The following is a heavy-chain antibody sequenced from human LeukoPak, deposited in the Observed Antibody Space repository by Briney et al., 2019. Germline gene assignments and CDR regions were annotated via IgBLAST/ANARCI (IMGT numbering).Heavy chain of an antibody. CDR2: INPIFGTA. V-gene: IGHV1-69*05. D-gene: IGHD3-22*01. Sequence: ASVKVSCTASGGTFSSYAISWVRQAPGQGLEWMGGINPIFGTANYAQKFQGRVTVTTDESTSTAYMELSSLRSEDTAVYYCAREGYYYDSKHDGYYYYYMDVWGKGPTVTVSS. CDR3: AREGYYYDSKHDGYYYYYMDV. CDR1: GGTFSSYA. J-gene: IGHJ6*03.